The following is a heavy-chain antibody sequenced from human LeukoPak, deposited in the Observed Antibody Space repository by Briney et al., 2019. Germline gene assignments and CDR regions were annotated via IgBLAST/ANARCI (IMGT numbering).Heavy chain of an antibody. V-gene: IGHV4-38-2*02. CDR3: ARRWWLRGPDVLIPFDY. CDR1: GYSISSGYY. CDR2: IYHSGST. J-gene: IGHJ4*02. D-gene: IGHD5-12*01. Sequence: SETLSLTCTVSGYSISSGYYWGWIRQPPGKGLEWIGSIYHSGSTNYNPSLKSRVTISLDTSKNQFSLKLTSVTAADTAVYYCARRWWLRGPDVLIPFDYWGQGTLVSVSS.